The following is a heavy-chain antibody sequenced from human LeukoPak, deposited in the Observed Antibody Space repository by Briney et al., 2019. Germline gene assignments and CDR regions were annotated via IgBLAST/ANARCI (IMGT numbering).Heavy chain of an antibody. CDR2: IYFRGGT. J-gene: IGHJ4*02. CDR3: VRHIAMGSPLYG. V-gene: IGHV4-39*01. CDR1: AASISSSYY. Sequence: SQTLSLTCTVSAASISSSYYWGWIRQSPGKGLEWIASIYFRGGTYYNPSLKSRVTISVYATKNVCSLKLTSVAAAETAVYYCVRHIAMGSPLYGWGQGTLVTVSA. D-gene: IGHD6-13*01.